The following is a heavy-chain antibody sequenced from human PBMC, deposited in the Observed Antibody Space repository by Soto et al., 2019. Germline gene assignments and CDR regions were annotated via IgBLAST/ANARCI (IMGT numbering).Heavy chain of an antibody. V-gene: IGHV1-2*02. CDR2: INPNGGAT. D-gene: IGHD1-26*01. Sequence: VQLAQSGAEVKKPGASVKVSCKTSGDSFNDYYIHWVRQAPGQGLEWMGWINPNGGATQYAQKFKGRVTVTRDTSIRTVYMELSSLRSDDTAVYYCARESGGATATLDYYYFYMDVWGKGTTVIVSS. CDR1: GDSFNDYY. CDR3: ARESGGATATLDYYYFYMDV. J-gene: IGHJ6*03.